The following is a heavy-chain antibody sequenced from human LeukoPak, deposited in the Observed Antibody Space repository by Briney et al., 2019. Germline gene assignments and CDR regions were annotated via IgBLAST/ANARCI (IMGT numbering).Heavy chain of an antibody. D-gene: IGHD3-22*01. CDR3: ARDRHYYDSSGYPEYFQH. Sequence: GGSLRLSCAASGFTFSDYYMSWIRQAPGKGLEWVSYISSSGGTIYYADSVKGRFTISRDNAKNSLYLQMNSLRAEDTAVYYCARDRHYYDSSGYPEYFQHWGQGTLVTVSS. CDR1: GFTFSDYY. J-gene: IGHJ1*01. V-gene: IGHV3-11*01. CDR2: ISSSGGTI.